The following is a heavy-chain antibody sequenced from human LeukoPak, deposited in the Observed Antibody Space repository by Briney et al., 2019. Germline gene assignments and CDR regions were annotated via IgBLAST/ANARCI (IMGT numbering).Heavy chain of an antibody. V-gene: IGHV3-30*04. CDR1: GFTFSSFA. Sequence: GGSLRLSCAASGFTFSSFAMHWVRLAPGKGLEWVAIISYDETNKYYADSVKGRFTISRDNSKDTLYLQMNSQRAEDTAVYYCARDTGRSFDWLLTFDYWGQGTLVTVSS. J-gene: IGHJ4*02. CDR2: ISYDETNK. CDR3: ARDTGRSFDWLLTFDY. D-gene: IGHD3-9*01.